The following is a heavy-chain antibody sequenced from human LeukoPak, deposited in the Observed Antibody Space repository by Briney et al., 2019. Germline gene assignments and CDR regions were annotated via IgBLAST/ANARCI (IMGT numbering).Heavy chain of an antibody. D-gene: IGHD4-17*01. Sequence: PSETLSLTCTVSGGSISSSLDYWGWIRQPPGKGLEWIGSIYYSGSTYYNPSLKSRVTISVDTSKNQFSLKLSSVTAADTAVYYCARIKATVTSFKFDYWGQGTLVTVSS. CDR1: GGSISSSLDY. CDR2: IYYSGST. CDR3: ARIKATVTSFKFDY. V-gene: IGHV4-39*01. J-gene: IGHJ4*02.